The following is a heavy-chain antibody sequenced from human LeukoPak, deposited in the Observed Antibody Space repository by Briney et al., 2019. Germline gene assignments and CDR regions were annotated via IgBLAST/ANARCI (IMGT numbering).Heavy chain of an antibody. Sequence: GGSLRLSCAASGFTFSDYGMHWVRQAPGQGLEWVAFIRYDGGNKYYADSVKGRFTISRDNSKNTLYLQMNSLRAEDTTVYYCAKGYVWGSYRLAFDIWGQGTMVTVSS. CDR1: GFTFSDYG. CDR3: AKGYVWGSYRLAFDI. V-gene: IGHV3-30*02. CDR2: IRYDGGNK. J-gene: IGHJ3*02. D-gene: IGHD3-16*02.